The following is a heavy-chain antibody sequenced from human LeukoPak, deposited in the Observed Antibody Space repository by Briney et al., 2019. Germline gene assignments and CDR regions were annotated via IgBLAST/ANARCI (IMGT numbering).Heavy chain of an antibody. Sequence: GESLKISCKLSGYPFTTYWIGWVRQMPGKGLEWMGIIYPTDSDTRYSPSFQGQVTISADKSISTAYLQWSSLKASDTAMYYCARRSPNWGSIDYWGQGTLVTVSS. CDR3: ARRSPNWGSIDY. J-gene: IGHJ4*02. V-gene: IGHV5-51*01. D-gene: IGHD7-27*01. CDR2: IYPTDSDT. CDR1: GYPFTTYW.